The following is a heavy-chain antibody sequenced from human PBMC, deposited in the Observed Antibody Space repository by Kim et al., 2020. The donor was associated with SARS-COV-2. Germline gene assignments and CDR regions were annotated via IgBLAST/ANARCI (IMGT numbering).Heavy chain of an antibody. CDR1: GFTFSSYA. D-gene: IGHD3-16*02. Sequence: GGSLRLSCAASGFTFSSYAMHWVRQAPGKGLEWVAVIWYDGSNKYYADSVKGRFTISRDNSKNTLYLQMNSLRAEDTAVYYCAKGYDYVWGSYPEGDAFDIWGQGTMVTVSS. J-gene: IGHJ3*02. CDR3: AKGYDYVWGSYPEGDAFDI. CDR2: IWYDGSNK. V-gene: IGHV3-33*06.